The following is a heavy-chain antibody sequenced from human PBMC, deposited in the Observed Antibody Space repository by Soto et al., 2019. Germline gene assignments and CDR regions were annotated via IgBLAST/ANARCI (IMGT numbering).Heavy chain of an antibody. CDR2: INPNSGGT. Sequence: ASVKVSCKAPGYTFTGYYMHWVRQAPGQGLEWMGWINPNSGGTNYAQKFQGWVTMTRDTSISTAYMELSRLRSDDTAVYYCARVFSRGYYYYGMDVWGQGTTVNVSS. J-gene: IGHJ6*02. CDR1: GYTFTGYY. D-gene: IGHD3-10*01. V-gene: IGHV1-2*04. CDR3: ARVFSRGYYYYGMDV.